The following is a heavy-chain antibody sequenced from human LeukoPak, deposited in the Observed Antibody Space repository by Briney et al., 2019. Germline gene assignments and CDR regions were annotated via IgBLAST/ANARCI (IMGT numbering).Heavy chain of an antibody. J-gene: IGHJ5*02. CDR2: IIPIFGTA. Sequence: GASVKVSCKASGGTFSSYAISWVRQAPGQGLEWMGGIIPIFGTANYAEKFQGRVTITTDESTSTAYMELSSLRSEDTAVYYCAREAGVVVPAAMGWFDPWGQGTLVTVSS. D-gene: IGHD2-2*01. V-gene: IGHV1-69*05. CDR1: GGTFSSYA. CDR3: AREAGVVVPAAMGWFDP.